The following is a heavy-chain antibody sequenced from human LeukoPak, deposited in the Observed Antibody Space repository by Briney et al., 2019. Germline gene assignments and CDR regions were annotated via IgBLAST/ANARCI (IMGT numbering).Heavy chain of an antibody. CDR2: ISYDGSNK. J-gene: IGHJ4*02. CDR1: GFTFSSYG. Sequence: PGGSLRLSCAASGFTFSSYGMHWVRQAPGKGLEWVAVISYDGSNKYYADSVKGRFTISRDNSKNTLYLQMNSLRAEDTAVYYCAEAWFGEPDYFDYWGQGTLVTVSS. CDR3: AEAWFGEPDYFDY. D-gene: IGHD3-10*01. V-gene: IGHV3-30*18.